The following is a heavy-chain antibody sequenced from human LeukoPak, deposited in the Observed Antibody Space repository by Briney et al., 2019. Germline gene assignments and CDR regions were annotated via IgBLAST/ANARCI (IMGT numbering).Heavy chain of an antibody. J-gene: IGHJ4*02. V-gene: IGHV4-61*08. Sequence: TTSETLSLTCTVSGDPIIGYSDYKWTWLRQSPEKGLEWIGYIYYSGSTNYNPSLKSRVTISADTSKNQFSLKLTSVTAADTAVYYCVREYSGFDYWGQGTLVTVSS. CDR3: VREYSGFDY. D-gene: IGHD1-26*01. CDR1: GDPIIGYSDY. CDR2: IYYSGST.